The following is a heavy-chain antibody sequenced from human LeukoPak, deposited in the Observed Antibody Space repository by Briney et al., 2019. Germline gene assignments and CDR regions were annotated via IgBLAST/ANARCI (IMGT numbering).Heavy chain of an antibody. D-gene: IGHD1-26*01. CDR2: IYYSGST. V-gene: IGHV4-59*08. Sequence: SETLSLTCTVSGGSISSYYWSWIRQPPGKGLEWVGYIYYSGSTNYNPSLKSRVTISVDTSKNQFSLKLSSVTAADTAVYYCARLGIRSYLFDYWGQGTLVTVSS. J-gene: IGHJ4*02. CDR3: ARLGIRSYLFDY. CDR1: GGSISSYY.